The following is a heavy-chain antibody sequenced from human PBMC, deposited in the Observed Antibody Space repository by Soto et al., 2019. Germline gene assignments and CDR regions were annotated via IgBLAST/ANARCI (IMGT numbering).Heavy chain of an antibody. CDR3: ARHTPAISISDH. V-gene: IGHV4-39*01. J-gene: IGHJ4*02. Sequence: PSQPLSLTCTFSYGSISSSSYYLGFVNQPPGKGLEWIGSIYYSGSTYYNPSLKSRVTISVDTSKNQFSLKLSSVTAADTAVYYCARHTPAISISDHWGQGTLVTVSS. D-gene: IGHD2-15*01. CDR2: IYYSGST. CDR1: YGSISSSSYY.